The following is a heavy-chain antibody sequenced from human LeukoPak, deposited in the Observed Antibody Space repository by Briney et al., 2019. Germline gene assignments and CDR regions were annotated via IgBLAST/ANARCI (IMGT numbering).Heavy chain of an antibody. Sequence: PGRSLRLSCAVSELIFSSYGMHWVRQAPGKGLEWVTVISYDGSNKYYADSVKGRFTISRDNSKSTLYLQMNSLRPEDTAVYYCAKDEGGFAVPRGDAFDIWGQGTTVTVSS. D-gene: IGHD3-16*01. CDR3: AKDEGGFAVPRGDAFDI. CDR2: ISYDGSNK. CDR1: ELIFSSYG. V-gene: IGHV3-30*18. J-gene: IGHJ3*02.